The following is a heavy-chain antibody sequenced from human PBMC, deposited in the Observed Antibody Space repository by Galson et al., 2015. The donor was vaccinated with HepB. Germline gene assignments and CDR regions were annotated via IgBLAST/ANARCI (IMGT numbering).Heavy chain of an antibody. J-gene: IGHJ6*02. D-gene: IGHD6-19*01. CDR1: GGSISSSNW. V-gene: IGHV4-4*02. CDR2: IYHSGST. CDR3: ARLCIAVAGTRPSYYYGMDV. Sequence: ETLSLTCAVSGGSISSSNWWRWVRQPPGKGLEWIGEIYHSGSTNYNPSLKSRVTISVDKSKNQFSLKLSSVTAADTAVYYCARLCIAVAGTRPSYYYGMDVWGQGTTVTVSS.